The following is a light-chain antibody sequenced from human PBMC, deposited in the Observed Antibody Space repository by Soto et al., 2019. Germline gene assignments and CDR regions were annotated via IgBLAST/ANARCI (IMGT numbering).Light chain of an antibody. CDR3: QQRSNWPSIT. CDR1: QSVSSY. Sequence: EIVLTQSPATLSLSPCERATLSCRSSQSVSSYLAWYQQKPGQAPRLLIYDASNRATGIPARFSGSGSGTDFTLTISSLEPEDFAVYYCQQRSNWPSITFGQGTRLEIK. J-gene: IGKJ5*01. CDR2: DAS. V-gene: IGKV3-11*01.